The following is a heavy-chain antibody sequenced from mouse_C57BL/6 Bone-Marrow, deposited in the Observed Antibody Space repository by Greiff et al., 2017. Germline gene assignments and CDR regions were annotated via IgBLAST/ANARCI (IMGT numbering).Heavy chain of an antibody. D-gene: IGHD1-1*01. CDR2: IDPSDSYT. Sequence: VQLQQPGAELVMPGASVKLSCKASGYTFTSYWMHCVKQRPGQGLECIGEIDPSDSYTNYNQKFKGKSTLTVDKSSSTAYMQLSSLTSEDSAVYYCAREGDYYGSPFAYWGQGTLVTVSA. CDR3: AREGDYYGSPFAY. V-gene: IGHV1-69*01. J-gene: IGHJ3*01. CDR1: GYTFTSYW.